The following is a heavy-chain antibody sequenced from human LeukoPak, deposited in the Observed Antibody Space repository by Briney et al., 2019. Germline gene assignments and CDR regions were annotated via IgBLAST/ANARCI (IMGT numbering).Heavy chain of an antibody. D-gene: IGHD5-12*01. Sequence: GGSLRLSCAASGFTFSNYAMTWVRQAQGKGLQWVSAITGSGGSTYYADSVKGRFAISRDNSKNTLYLQVNSLRAEDTAVYYCATLMRGPTGYSGYGGEDYWGQGTLVTVSS. CDR3: ATLMRGPTGYSGYGGEDY. CDR1: GFTFSNYA. J-gene: IGHJ4*02. V-gene: IGHV3-23*01. CDR2: ITGSGGST.